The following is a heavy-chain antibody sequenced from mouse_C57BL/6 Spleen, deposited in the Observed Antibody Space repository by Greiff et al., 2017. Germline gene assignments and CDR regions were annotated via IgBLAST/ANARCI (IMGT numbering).Heavy chain of an antibody. CDR1: GYAFSSYW. CDR2: IYPGDGDT. Sequence: QVQLQQSGAELVKPGASVKISCKASGYAFSSYWMNWVKQRPGKGLEWIGQIYPGDGDTNYKGKFKGKATLTADKSYSTAYMQLSSLTSEDSAVYFCARNWDWYFDVWGTGTTVTVSS. CDR3: ARNWDWYFDV. V-gene: IGHV1-80*01. D-gene: IGHD4-1*01. J-gene: IGHJ1*03.